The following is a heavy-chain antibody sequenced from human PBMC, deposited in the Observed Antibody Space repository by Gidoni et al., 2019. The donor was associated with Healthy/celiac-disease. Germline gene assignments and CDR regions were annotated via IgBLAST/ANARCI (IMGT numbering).Heavy chain of an antibody. Sequence: QVQLVQSGAEVKKTGASVKVSCKASGYTFTSYAINWVRQATGQGLEWMGWMNPNSGNTGYAQKFQGRVTMTRNTSISTAYMELSSLRSEDTAVYYCARGMVLGVIGYYYYGMDVWGQGTTVTVSS. CDR2: MNPNSGNT. CDR3: ARGMVLGVIGYYYYGMDV. J-gene: IGHJ6*02. V-gene: IGHV1-8*01. D-gene: IGHD3-10*01. CDR1: GYTFTSYA.